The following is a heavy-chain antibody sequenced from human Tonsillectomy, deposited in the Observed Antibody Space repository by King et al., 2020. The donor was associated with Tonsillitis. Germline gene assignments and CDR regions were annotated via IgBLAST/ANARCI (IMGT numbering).Heavy chain of an antibody. D-gene: IGHD2-2*03. CDR3: ARARTPSVDIVVVPAAEYFDY. V-gene: IGHV3-20*04. Sequence: VQLVESGGGVVRPGGSLRLSCAASGFTFDDYGMSWVRQAPGKGLEWVSGINWNGGSTGYADSVKGRFTISRDNAKNSLYLQMNSLRAEDTALYYCARARTPSVDIVVVPAAEYFDYWGQGTLVIVSS. J-gene: IGHJ4*02. CDR1: GFTFDDYG. CDR2: INWNGGST.